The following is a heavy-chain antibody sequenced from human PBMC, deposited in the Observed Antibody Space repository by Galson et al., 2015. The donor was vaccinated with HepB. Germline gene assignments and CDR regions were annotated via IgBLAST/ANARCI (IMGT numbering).Heavy chain of an antibody. J-gene: IGHJ5*02. CDR3: AKKPWTVVRNNVLDP. V-gene: IGHV3-23*01. D-gene: IGHD3-22*01. CDR1: GFTFSNYN. CDR2: ISGTGGTI. Sequence: SLRLSCAASGFTFSNYNMHWVRQAPGQGLEWVSIISGTGGTIFYADSVKGRFTISRDNSKNTLYPQMNSLRAEDTAVYYCAKKPWTVVRNNVLDPWGQGTLVTVSS.